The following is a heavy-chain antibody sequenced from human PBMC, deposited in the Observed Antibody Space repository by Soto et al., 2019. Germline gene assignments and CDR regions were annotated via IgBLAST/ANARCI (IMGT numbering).Heavy chain of an antibody. D-gene: IGHD3-10*01. CDR2: INPNSGGT. CDR3: ARDTYGSGSYYNPNWFDP. CDR1: GYTFTGYY. V-gene: IGHV1-2*02. Sequence: GASVKVSCKASGYTFTGYYIHWVRQAPGQRPEWMGWINPNSGGTNYAQKFQGRVTMTRDTSISTAYMELSRLRSDDTAVYYCARDTYGSGSYYNPNWFDPWGQGTLVTVSS. J-gene: IGHJ5*02.